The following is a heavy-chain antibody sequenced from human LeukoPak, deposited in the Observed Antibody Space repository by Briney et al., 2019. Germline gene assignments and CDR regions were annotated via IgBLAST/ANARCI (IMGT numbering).Heavy chain of an antibody. CDR1: GGSFSSYG. CDR2: VIPIFGTT. CDR3: ARVRRLYYYDSSGLDAFDI. J-gene: IGHJ3*02. V-gene: IGHV1-69*01. Sequence: SVKVSCKASGGSFSSYGITWVRRAPGQGLEWMGGVIPIFGTTNYAQKFHGRVTITADESTSTAYMELSSLRSEDTDVYYCARVRRLYYYDSSGLDAFDIWGQGTMVTVSS. D-gene: IGHD3-22*01.